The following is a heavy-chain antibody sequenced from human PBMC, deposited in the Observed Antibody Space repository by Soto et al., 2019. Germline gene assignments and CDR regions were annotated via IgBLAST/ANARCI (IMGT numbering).Heavy chain of an antibody. Sequence: QVPVVQSGAEVKKPGASVKVSCKASGYTFSTYGISWGRQAPGQGLEWMGWISGYNGNTNYAQKFQGRVTMTTDTSTNTAYMELRSLRSDDTAVYYCARARMVRGVITYYFDYWGQGTPVTVSS. CDR1: GYTFSTYG. V-gene: IGHV1-18*04. CDR3: ARARMVRGVITYYFDY. CDR2: ISGYNGNT. D-gene: IGHD3-10*01. J-gene: IGHJ4*02.